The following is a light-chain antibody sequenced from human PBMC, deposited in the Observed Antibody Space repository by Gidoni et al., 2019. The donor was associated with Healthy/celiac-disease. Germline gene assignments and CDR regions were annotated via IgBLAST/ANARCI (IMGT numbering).Light chain of an antibody. CDR1: QSVSSN. Sequence: EIVMTQSPASLSVSPGERATRSCRASQSVSSNLAWYQQKPGQAPRLLIYGASTRAPGIPARFSGSGSGTEFTLTISSLQSEDFAVYYCQQYNNWTTWTFGQGTKVEIK. J-gene: IGKJ1*01. V-gene: IGKV3-15*01. CDR2: GAS. CDR3: QQYNNWTTWT.